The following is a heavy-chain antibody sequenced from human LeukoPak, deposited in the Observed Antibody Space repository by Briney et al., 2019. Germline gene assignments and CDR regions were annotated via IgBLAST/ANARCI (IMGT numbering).Heavy chain of an antibody. CDR3: ARGERWLQLGCAFDI. D-gene: IGHD5-24*01. J-gene: IGHJ3*02. CDR1: GGSISSSSYY. CDR2: IYYSGST. V-gene: IGHV4-39*07. Sequence: SETLSLTCTVSGGSISSSSYYWGWIRQPPGKGLEWIGSIYYSGSTYYNPSLKSRVTISVDTSKNQFSLKLSSVTAADTAVYYCARGERWLQLGCAFDIWGQGTMVTVSS.